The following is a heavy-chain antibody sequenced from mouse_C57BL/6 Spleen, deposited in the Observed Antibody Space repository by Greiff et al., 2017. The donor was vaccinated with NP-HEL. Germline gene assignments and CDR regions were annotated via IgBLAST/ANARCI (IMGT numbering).Heavy chain of an antibody. D-gene: IGHD3-1*01. Sequence: QVQLQQPGAELVKPGASVKLSCKASGYTFTSYWMQWVKQRPGQGLEWIGEIDPSDSYTNYNQKFKGKATLTVDTSSSTAYMQLSSLTSEDSAVYYCASSGGGAWFAYWGQGTLVTVSA. J-gene: IGHJ3*01. CDR3: ASSGGGAWFAY. V-gene: IGHV1-50*01. CDR1: GYTFTSYW. CDR2: IDPSDSYT.